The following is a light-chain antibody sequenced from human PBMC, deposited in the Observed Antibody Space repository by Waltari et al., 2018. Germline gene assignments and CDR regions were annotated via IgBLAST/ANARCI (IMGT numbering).Light chain of an antibody. CDR3: QHYVSLPVT. Sequence: EIVLTQSPGTLSLSPGERATLSCRASQSVSRALSWYQQNPGQAPRILIYGASNRATGIPDRFGGSGSGTDLSLIISRLEPEDFAVYYCQHYVSLPVTFGQATKVEIK. J-gene: IGKJ1*01. CDR2: GAS. V-gene: IGKV3-20*01. CDR1: QSVSRA.